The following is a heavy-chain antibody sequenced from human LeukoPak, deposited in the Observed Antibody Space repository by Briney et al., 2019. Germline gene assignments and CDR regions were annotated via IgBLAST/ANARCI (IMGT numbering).Heavy chain of an antibody. D-gene: IGHD2-2*01. CDR3: ATDLGYCSSTTCDTFDY. V-gene: IGHV1-18*01. J-gene: IGHJ4*02. CDR2: ISTHDVNT. CDR1: GYTFTSSG. Sequence: ASVKVSCKASGYTFTSSGISWVRQAPGQGLEWMGWISTHDVNTKYAQKLQGRVTLTTDTSTSTAYMELRSLRSDDTAVYYCATDLGYCSSTTCDTFDYWGQGTLVTVSS.